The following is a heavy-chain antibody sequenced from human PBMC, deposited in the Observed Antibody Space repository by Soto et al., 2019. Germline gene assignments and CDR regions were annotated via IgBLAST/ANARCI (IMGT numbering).Heavy chain of an antibody. V-gene: IGHV3-33*01. J-gene: IGHJ3*01. CDR3: ASRPANEWYS. D-gene: IGHD3-3*01. Sequence: RLSCAASGFTFSSYGMHWVRQAPGKGLEWVAVIWYDGSNKYYADSVKGRFTISRDNSKNTLYLQMNSLKASDTAMYYCASRPANEWYSWGQGTMVTVSS. CDR2: IWYDGSNK. CDR1: GFTFSSYG.